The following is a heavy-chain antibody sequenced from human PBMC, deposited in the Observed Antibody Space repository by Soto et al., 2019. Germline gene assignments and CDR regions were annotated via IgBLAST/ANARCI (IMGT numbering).Heavy chain of an antibody. Sequence: ASVKVSCKASGYTFTSYDINWVRQATGQGLEWMGWMNPNSGNTGYAQKFQGRVTMTRNTSISTAYMELSSLRSEDTAVYYCARGHHRLGYCSGGRCYREEYWFDPWGQGTLVTVSS. D-gene: IGHD2-15*01. CDR3: ARGHHRLGYCSGGRCYREEYWFDP. CDR2: MNPNSGNT. CDR1: GYTFTSYD. V-gene: IGHV1-8*01. J-gene: IGHJ5*02.